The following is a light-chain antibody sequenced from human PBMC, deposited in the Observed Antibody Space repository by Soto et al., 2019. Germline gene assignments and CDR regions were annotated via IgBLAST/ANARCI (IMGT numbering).Light chain of an antibody. CDR3: QQYNSYSRT. CDR2: DAS. Sequence: DIQMTQSPSTLSASVGDRVTITCRASQSISSWLAWYQQTPGKAPKLLIYDASSLESGVPSRFSGSGSGTEFTLTISSLQPDDFETYYCQQYNSYSRTFGQGTKVEIK. CDR1: QSISSW. V-gene: IGKV1-5*01. J-gene: IGKJ1*01.